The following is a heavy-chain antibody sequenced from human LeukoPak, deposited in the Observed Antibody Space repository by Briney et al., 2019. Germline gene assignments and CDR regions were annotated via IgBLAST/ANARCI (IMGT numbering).Heavy chain of an antibody. CDR3: ASSSIVGATLYFDY. CDR2: IYHSGST. Sequence: PSGTLSLTCAVSGGSISSSNWWSWVRQPPGKGLEWIGEIYHSGSTNYNPSLKSRVTISIDKSKNQFSLKLSSVTAADTAVYYCASSSIVGATLYFDYWGQGTLVTVSS. J-gene: IGHJ4*02. CDR1: GGSISSSNW. D-gene: IGHD1-26*01. V-gene: IGHV4-4*02.